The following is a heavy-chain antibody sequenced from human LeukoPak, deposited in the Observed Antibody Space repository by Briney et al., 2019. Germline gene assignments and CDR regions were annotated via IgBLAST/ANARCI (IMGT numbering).Heavy chain of an antibody. CDR2: IYYSGST. Sequence: PSGTLSLTCTVSGGSISSYYWSWIRQPPGKGLEWIGYIYYSGSTNYNPSLKSRVTISVDTSKNQFSLKLSSVTAADTAVYYCAREAVVAATGGVYYYYYYMDVWGKGTTVTVSS. CDR3: AREAVVAATGGVYYYYYYMDV. D-gene: IGHD2-15*01. CDR1: GGSISSYY. V-gene: IGHV4-59*12. J-gene: IGHJ6*03.